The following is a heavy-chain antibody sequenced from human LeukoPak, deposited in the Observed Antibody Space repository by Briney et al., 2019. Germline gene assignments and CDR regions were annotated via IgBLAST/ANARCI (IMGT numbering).Heavy chain of an antibody. CDR1: GFTFRSYS. CDR3: ARRDYYDSSGYYYYYGMDV. D-gene: IGHD3-22*01. CDR2: ISTTRSYI. V-gene: IGHV3-21*01. J-gene: IGHJ6*02. Sequence: GGSLRLSCAASGFTFRSYSMEWVRQAPGKGLEGVSSISTTRSYIYYADSVKGRFTISRDNAKKSLFLKMNSLRAEHTAVYYCARRDYYDSSGYYYYYGMDVWGQGTTVTVSS.